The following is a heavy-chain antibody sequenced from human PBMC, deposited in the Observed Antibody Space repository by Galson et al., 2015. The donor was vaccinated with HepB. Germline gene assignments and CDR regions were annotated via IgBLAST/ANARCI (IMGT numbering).Heavy chain of an antibody. CDR3: TRRDYYDTGGYYNDVFDI. D-gene: IGHD3-22*01. J-gene: IGHJ3*02. Sequence: QSGAEVTKPGESLRISCKGSGYSFTSYWITWVRQMPGKGLEWMGRIDPSDSYTNYSPSFQGHVTISADKSISTAYLQWSSLKASDTAMYYCTRRDYYDTGGYYNDVFDIWGQGTMVTVSS. CDR1: GYSFTSYW. CDR2: IDPSDSYT. V-gene: IGHV5-10-1*01.